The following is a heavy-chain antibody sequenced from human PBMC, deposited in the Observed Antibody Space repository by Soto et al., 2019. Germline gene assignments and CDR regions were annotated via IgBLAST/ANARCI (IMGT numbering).Heavy chain of an antibody. D-gene: IGHD5-12*01. CDR1: GFTFSSYS. CDR2: ISSSSSYI. V-gene: IGHV3-21*01. CDR3: AREVSRGYSGYANGLHDAFDI. J-gene: IGHJ3*02. Sequence: GGSLRLSCAASGFTFSSYSMNWVRQAPGKGLEWVSSISSSSSYIYYADSVKGRFTISRDNAKNSLYLQMNSLRAEDTAVYYCAREVSRGYSGYANGLHDAFDIWGQGKMVTVSS.